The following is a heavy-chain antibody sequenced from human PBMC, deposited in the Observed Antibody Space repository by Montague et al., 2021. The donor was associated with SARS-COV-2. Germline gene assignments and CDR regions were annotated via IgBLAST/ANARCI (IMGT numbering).Heavy chain of an antibody. V-gene: IGHV4-4*07. D-gene: IGHD3-10*01. J-gene: IGHJ6*02. CDR3: ARVGTLVRGVFISDAMDV. Sequence: SETLSLTCTVSGGSISSYYWSWIRQPVGKGLEWIGRIYSSGSTNFKPSXXSRVTMSVDPSKSQFSLKLTSGTAADTAVYYCARVGTLVRGVFISDAMDVSGQESTITVSS. CDR1: GGSISSYY. CDR2: IYSSGST.